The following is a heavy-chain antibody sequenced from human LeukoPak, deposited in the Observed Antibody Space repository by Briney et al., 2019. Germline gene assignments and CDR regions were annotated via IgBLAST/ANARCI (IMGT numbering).Heavy chain of an antibody. CDR2: VYYSGTT. V-gene: IGHV4-39*07. CDR3: ARGRYGDYERYFDY. D-gene: IGHD4-17*01. Sequence: SETLSLTCTVSGGSISTTYNYWGWIRQPPGQGLEWIGSVYYSGTTYYNPSLKSRVTISVDTSKNQFSLKLSSVTAADTAVYSCARGRYGDYERYFDYWGQGTLVTVSS. CDR1: GGSISTTYNY. J-gene: IGHJ4*02.